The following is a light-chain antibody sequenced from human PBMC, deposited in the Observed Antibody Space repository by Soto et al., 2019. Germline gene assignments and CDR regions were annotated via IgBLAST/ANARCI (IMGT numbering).Light chain of an antibody. V-gene: IGKV3-20*01. CDR3: QHYGRSSWP. CDR2: AAS. CDR1: QSVSSRY. J-gene: IGKJ1*01. Sequence: ELVLTQSPGSLSLSPGERTTLSCMASQSVSSRYLAWYQQKPGQAPRLLIYAASSGATGIPARFSGSGSGTDFTLTISRLEPEDFALYYCQHYGRSSWPVGQGGKVAIK.